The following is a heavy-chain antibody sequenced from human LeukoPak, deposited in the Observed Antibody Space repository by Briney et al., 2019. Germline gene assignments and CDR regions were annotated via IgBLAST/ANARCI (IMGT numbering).Heavy chain of an antibody. J-gene: IGHJ4*02. CDR3: ARGLGGGYYPYYFDY. V-gene: IGHV4-34*01. CDR1: GGSFSGYY. D-gene: IGHD3-22*01. CDR2: INHSGST. Sequence: SETLSLTCAVYGGSFSGYYWSWIRQPPGKGLEWIGEINHSGSTNYNPSLKSRVTISVDTSKNQFSLKLSSVTAADTAVYYCARGLGGGYYPYYFDYWGQGTLVTVSS.